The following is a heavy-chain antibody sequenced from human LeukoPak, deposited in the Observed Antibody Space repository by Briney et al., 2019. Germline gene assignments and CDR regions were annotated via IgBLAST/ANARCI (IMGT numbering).Heavy chain of an antibody. Sequence: PAETLSLTCAVYGGSFSGYYWSWIRQPPGKGLEWIGEINHSGSTNYNPSLKSRVTISVDTSKNQFSLKLSSVTAADTAVYYCARGRKQLRNLYFDYWGQGTLVTVSS. D-gene: IGHD6-13*01. CDR3: ARGRKQLRNLYFDY. CDR2: INHSGST. CDR1: GGSFSGYY. V-gene: IGHV4-34*01. J-gene: IGHJ4*02.